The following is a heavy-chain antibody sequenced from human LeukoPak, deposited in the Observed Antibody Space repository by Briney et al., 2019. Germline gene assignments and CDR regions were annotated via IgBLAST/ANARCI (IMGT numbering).Heavy chain of an antibody. Sequence: ASVKVSCKAPGYTFTGYYMHWVRQAPGQGLEWMGWINPNSGGTNYAQKFQGRVTMTRDTSISTAYMELSRLRSDDTAVYYCARDTTVTTVPFDYWGQGTLVTVSS. D-gene: IGHD4-17*01. V-gene: IGHV1-2*02. CDR3: ARDTTVTTVPFDY. CDR2: INPNSGGT. J-gene: IGHJ4*02. CDR1: GYTFTGYY.